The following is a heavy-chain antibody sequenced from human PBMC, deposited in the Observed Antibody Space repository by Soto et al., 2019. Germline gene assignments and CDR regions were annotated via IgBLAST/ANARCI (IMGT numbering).Heavy chain of an antibody. CDR1: GFTFSSYA. J-gene: IGHJ5*02. Sequence: PGGSLRLSCAASGFTFSSYAMHWVRQAPGKGLEWVAVISYDGSNKYYADSVKGRFTISRDNSKNTLYLQMNSLRAEDTAVYYCARDSRYYDFWSGYSRFDPWGQGTLVTVSS. D-gene: IGHD3-3*01. CDR3: ARDSRYYDFWSGYSRFDP. CDR2: ISYDGSNK. V-gene: IGHV3-30-3*01.